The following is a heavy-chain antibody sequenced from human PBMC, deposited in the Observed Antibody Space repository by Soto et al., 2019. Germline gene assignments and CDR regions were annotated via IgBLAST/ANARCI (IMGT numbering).Heavy chain of an antibody. CDR3: ARDIVVVPAVPLDYYYGLDV. CDR2: VYSSGST. J-gene: IGHJ6*02. CDR1: TDSTNSYY. Sequence: SETLSLTCTVSTDSTNSYYWSWIRQPAGKGLEWIGRVYSSGSTNYNPSLKSRVTMSVDTSKNQFSLNLKSVTAADTAVYYCARDIVVVPAVPLDYYYGLDVWGQGTSVTVSS. V-gene: IGHV4-4*07. D-gene: IGHD2-2*01.